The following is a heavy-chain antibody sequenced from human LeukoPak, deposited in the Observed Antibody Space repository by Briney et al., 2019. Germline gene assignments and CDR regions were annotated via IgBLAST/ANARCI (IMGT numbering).Heavy chain of an antibody. CDR3: ARARTVAYYSYGMDV. CDR1: GYTFTSYG. D-gene: IGHD4-23*01. Sequence: RASVKVSCKASGYTFTSYGISWVRQATGQGPEWMGWISAYNGNTNYAQNLQGRVTMTTDTTTSTAYMELRSLRSDDTAVYYCARARTVAYYSYGMDVWGQGTTVTVSS. J-gene: IGHJ6*02. V-gene: IGHV1-18*01. CDR2: ISAYNGNT.